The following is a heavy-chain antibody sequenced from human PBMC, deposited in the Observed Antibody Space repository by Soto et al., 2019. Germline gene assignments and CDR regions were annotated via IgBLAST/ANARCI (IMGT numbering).Heavy chain of an antibody. V-gene: IGHV1-46*01. CDR1: GYTFTSYY. Sequence: QVQLVQSGAEVKKPGASVKVSCKASGYTFTSYYMHWVRQAPGQGLEWMGIINPSGGSTSYAQKFQGKVTMTRDTSTSTVYTELSSVRSEDTAVYYCAGDTGGDNWFDPWGQGPLVTV. D-gene: IGHD2-8*02. J-gene: IGHJ5*02. CDR2: INPSGGST. CDR3: AGDTGGDNWFDP.